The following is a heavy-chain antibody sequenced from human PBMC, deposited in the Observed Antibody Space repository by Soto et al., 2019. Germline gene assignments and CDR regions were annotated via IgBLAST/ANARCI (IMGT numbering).Heavy chain of an antibody. CDR3: GKSQLILSISWFDP. D-gene: IGHD3-3*01. CDR1: GFTFSSYA. V-gene: IGHV3-23*01. Sequence: GGSLRLSCAASGFTFSSYAMSWVRQTPGKGLEWVSAISGSGGNTYYADSVKGRFTISRDNSKNTLYLQMNSLKAEVTYVYYCGKSQLILSISWFDPWGQGTLVTVSS. J-gene: IGHJ5*02. CDR2: ISGSGGNT.